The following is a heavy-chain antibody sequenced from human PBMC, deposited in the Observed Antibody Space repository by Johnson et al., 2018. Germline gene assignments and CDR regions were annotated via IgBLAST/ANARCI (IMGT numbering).Heavy chain of an antibody. Sequence: VQLVQSGGGLVKPGGSMRLSCAASGFTFSSYNMNCVRPAPGKGLEWVSSISSSSSYIYYADSVRGRFSTSRDNAKHSLYLQMNSLRAEDTAVYYCARDGMDYSNYRYYYYMDVWGKGTTVTVSS. CDR2: ISSSSSYI. CDR1: GFTFSSYN. J-gene: IGHJ6*03. D-gene: IGHD4-11*01. V-gene: IGHV3-21*01. CDR3: ARDGMDYSNYRYYYYMDV.